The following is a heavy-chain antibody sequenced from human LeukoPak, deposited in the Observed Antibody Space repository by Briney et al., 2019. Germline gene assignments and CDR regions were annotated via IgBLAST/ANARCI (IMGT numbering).Heavy chain of an antibody. Sequence: GGSLRLSCAASGFTFSSYEMNWVRQAPGKGLEWVSYISSSGSTIYYADSVKGRFTISRDNAKNSLYLQMNSLRAEDTAVYYCASRMITVTTGRVYYYYYGMDVWGQGTTVTVSS. CDR1: GFTFSSYE. CDR3: ASRMITVTTGRVYYYYYGMDV. J-gene: IGHJ6*02. V-gene: IGHV3-48*03. D-gene: IGHD4-17*01. CDR2: ISSSGSTI.